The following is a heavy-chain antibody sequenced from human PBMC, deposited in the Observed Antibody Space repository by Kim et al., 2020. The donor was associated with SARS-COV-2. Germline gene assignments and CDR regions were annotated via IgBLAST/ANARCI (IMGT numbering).Heavy chain of an antibody. CDR2: INAGTGDT. J-gene: IGHJ4*02. Sequence: ASVKVSCKASGYTFTSYTMHWVRQAPGQRLERMGWINAGTGDTKFSQKFQDRITITRDTSASTAYMELSSLTSEDTAVYYCALLVGARQYLDYWGQGTLVTVSS. V-gene: IGHV1-3*01. CDR1: GYTFTSYT. D-gene: IGHD1-26*01. CDR3: ALLVGARQYLDY.